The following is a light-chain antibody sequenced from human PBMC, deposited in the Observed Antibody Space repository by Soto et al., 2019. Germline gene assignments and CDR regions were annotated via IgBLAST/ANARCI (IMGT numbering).Light chain of an antibody. V-gene: IGLV2-14*01. CDR1: SSDVGGHDY. Sequence: QSALPQVDSVSGSPGQSITISCTATSSDVGGHDYVSWYLQHPGKAPKLLIYEAFNRPSGVSYRFSGSKSGSTASLTISGLQDEDEGDYYCSSFTSTNTWVFGGGTKLTVL. J-gene: IGLJ3*02. CDR2: EAF. CDR3: SSFTSTNTWV.